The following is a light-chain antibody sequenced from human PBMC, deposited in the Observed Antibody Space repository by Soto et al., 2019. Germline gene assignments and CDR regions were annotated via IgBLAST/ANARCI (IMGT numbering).Light chain of an antibody. CDR1: SGHSSNI. CDR3: ETWDSHTRV. Sequence: QSVLTQSSSASASLGSSVKVTCTLNSGHSSNIIAWHQQQSGKAPRYLMKVEGSGSYAKGSGVPDRFSGSSSGADRYLTISNLQSEDEADYYCETWDSHTRVYGGGTKLTVL. V-gene: IGLV4-60*03. J-gene: IGLJ3*02. CDR2: VEGSGSY.